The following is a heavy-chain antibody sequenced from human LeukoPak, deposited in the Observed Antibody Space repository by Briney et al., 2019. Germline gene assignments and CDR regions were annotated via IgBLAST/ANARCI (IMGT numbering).Heavy chain of an antibody. J-gene: IGHJ4*02. Sequence: GGSLRLSCAASGFTFSSYSMNWVRQAPGKGLEWVSSISSSSSYIYYADSVKGRFTISRDNAKNSLYLQMNSLRAEDTAVYYCARDLSGGSGFQDNYWGQGTLVTVSS. CDR2: ISSSSSYI. D-gene: IGHD6-19*01. CDR3: ARDLSGGSGFQDNY. V-gene: IGHV3-21*01. CDR1: GFTFSSYS.